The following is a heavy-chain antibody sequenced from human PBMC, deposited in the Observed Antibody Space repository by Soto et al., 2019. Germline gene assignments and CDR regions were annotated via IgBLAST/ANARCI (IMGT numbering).Heavy chain of an antibody. CDR2: IWYDGSNK. V-gene: IGHV3-33*01. CDR3: AREGDLYYFDY. D-gene: IGHD2-21*02. J-gene: IGHJ4*02. Sequence: GSLRLSCAASGFTFSSYGMHWVRQAPGKGLEWVAVIWYDGSNKYYADSVKGRFTISRDNSKNTLYLQMNSLRAEDTAVYYCAREGDLYYFDYWGQGTLVTVSS. CDR1: GFTFSSYG.